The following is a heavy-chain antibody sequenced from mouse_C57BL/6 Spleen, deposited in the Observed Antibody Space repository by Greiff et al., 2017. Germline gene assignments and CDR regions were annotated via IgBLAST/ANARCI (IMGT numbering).Heavy chain of an antibody. CDR1: GYSITSGYY. D-gene: IGHD1-3*01. CDR2: ISYDGSN. Sequence: VQLQQSGPGLVKPSQSLSLTCSVTGYSITSGYYWNWIRQFPGNKLEWMGYISYDGSNNYNPSLKNRISITRDTSKNQFFLKLNSVTTEDTATYYCARDKGSSGVFDYWGQGTTLTVSS. V-gene: IGHV3-6*01. J-gene: IGHJ2*01. CDR3: ARDKGSSGVFDY.